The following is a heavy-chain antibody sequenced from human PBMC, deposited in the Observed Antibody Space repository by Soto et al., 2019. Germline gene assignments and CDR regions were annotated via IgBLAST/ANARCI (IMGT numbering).Heavy chain of an antibody. CDR3: ARDSDSGLYYYCARDG. CDR2: IFHTGST. Sequence: QVQLQESGPGLLKPSGTLALSCAVSGDSVSSSNWWSWGRRPPGEGLEWIGGIFHTGSTNSNPPLKRRVTMSGDKSNNQFSLKMTSLTAADTSVYYSARDSDSGLYYYCARDGWGQGTTVTVSS. CDR1: GDSVSSSNW. V-gene: IGHV4-4*02. J-gene: IGHJ6*02. D-gene: IGHD2-2*02.